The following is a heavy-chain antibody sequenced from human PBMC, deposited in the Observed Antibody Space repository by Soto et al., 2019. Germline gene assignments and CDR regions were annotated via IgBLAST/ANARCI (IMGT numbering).Heavy chain of an antibody. J-gene: IGHJ4*02. V-gene: IGHV1-69*06. D-gene: IGHD6-19*01. CDR1: GGTFTTYD. Sequence: QVQLVQSVAEVRKPGASVKVSCKASGGTFTTYDISWVRQAPGQGLEWRGGIIPLFDATKYAQKFQGRVTITADKSTGTAYMELSSLRSEDTAMYYCARDRSSSWYNGTFYFDSWGQGTLVTVSS. CDR2: IIPLFDAT. CDR3: ARDRSSSWYNGTFYFDS.